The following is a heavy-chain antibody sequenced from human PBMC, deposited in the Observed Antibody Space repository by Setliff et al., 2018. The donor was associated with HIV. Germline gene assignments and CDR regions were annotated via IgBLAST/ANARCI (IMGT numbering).Heavy chain of an antibody. D-gene: IGHD5-12*01. J-gene: IGHJ6*03. CDR1: GGTISSGGYY. CDR3: ARGLVVVTDSDYDTNYYYYYYMDV. V-gene: IGHV4-31*03. Sequence: SETLSLTCTVSGGTISSGGYYWSWIRQHPGKGLEWIGYIHYSGSTHYNPPLKSRATISVDTSKNQFSLKLSSVTAADTAVYYCARGLVVVTDSDYDTNYYYYYYMDVWGKGTTVTVSS. CDR2: IHYSGST.